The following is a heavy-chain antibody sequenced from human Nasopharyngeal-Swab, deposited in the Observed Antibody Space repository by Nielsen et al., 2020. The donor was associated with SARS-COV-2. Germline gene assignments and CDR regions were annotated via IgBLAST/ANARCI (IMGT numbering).Heavy chain of an antibody. CDR3: SGGASGYEEGWFDP. CDR2: IYYSGST. V-gene: IGHV4-31*03. J-gene: IGHJ5*02. CDR1: GGSISSGGYY. D-gene: IGHD3-22*01. Sequence: SETLSLTCTVSGGSISSGGYYWSWIRQHPGKGLEWIGYIYYSGSTYYNPSLKSRVTISVDTSKNQFSLKLSSVTAADTAVYYWSGGASGYEEGWFDPWGKGTLFTVSS.